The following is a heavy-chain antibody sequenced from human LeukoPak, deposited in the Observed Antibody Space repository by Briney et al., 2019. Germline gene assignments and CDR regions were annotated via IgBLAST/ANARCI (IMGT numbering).Heavy chain of an antibody. D-gene: IGHD2-15*01. Sequence: SETLSLTCTVSGGSISSYYWSWIRQPPGKGLEWIGYFYYSGSTNYNPSLKSRSTISVDTSKNQFSLKLSPVTAADTAVYFCARGRGGGGSSNNWFDPWGQGTLVTVSS. CDR2: FYYSGST. V-gene: IGHV4-59*08. J-gene: IGHJ5*02. CDR1: GGSISSYY. CDR3: ARGRGGGGSSNNWFDP.